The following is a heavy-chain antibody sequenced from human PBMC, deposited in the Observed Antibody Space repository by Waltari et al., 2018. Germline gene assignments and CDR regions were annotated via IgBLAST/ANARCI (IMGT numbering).Heavy chain of an antibody. Sequence: QVQLQESGPGLVKPSETLSLTCAVSGYSISSGYYWGWLRQPPGKGLEWIGSIYHSGSTYYNPSLKSRVTISVDTSKNQFSLKLSSVTAADTAVYYCARLSKVNGMDVWGQGTTVTVSS. D-gene: IGHD3-22*01. J-gene: IGHJ6*02. CDR1: GYSISSGYY. V-gene: IGHV4-38-2*01. CDR3: ARLSKVNGMDV. CDR2: IYHSGST.